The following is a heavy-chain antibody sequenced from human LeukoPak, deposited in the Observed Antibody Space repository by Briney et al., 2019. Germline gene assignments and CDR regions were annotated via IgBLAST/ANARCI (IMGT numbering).Heavy chain of an antibody. J-gene: IGHJ5*02. CDR2: MNPNSGNT. Sequence: ASVKVSCKASGYTFTSYDINWVRQATGQGLEWMGWMNPNSGNTGYAQKFQGRVTITADESTSTAYMELSSLRSEDTAVCYCARGHYDSNWFDPWGQGTLVTVSS. V-gene: IGHV1-8*03. CDR3: ARGHYDSNWFDP. D-gene: IGHD3-3*01. CDR1: GYTFTSYD.